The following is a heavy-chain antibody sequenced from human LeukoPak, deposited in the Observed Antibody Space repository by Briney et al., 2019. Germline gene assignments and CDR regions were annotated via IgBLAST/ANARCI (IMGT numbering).Heavy chain of an antibody. Sequence: SETLSLTCTVPGGSMSSHFWSWIRQPPGKGLEWIALIYYSGRTRYNPSLQSRVTISIDTSENNFSLKVTSVTAADTALYYCARLLDNDSSGDPDTFDIWGQGTVVTVSS. CDR2: IYYSGRT. D-gene: IGHD3-22*01. J-gene: IGHJ3*02. CDR3: ARLLDNDSSGDPDTFDI. CDR1: GGSMSSHF. V-gene: IGHV4-59*11.